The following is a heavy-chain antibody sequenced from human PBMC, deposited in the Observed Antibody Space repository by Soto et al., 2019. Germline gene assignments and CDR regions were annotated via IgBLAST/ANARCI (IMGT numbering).Heavy chain of an antibody. J-gene: IGHJ4*02. V-gene: IGHV3-53*01. CDR3: AKDRGESSGWPIFDY. CDR2: IHGGNI. CDR1: GFTVTNYH. D-gene: IGHD6-19*01. Sequence: GGSLRLSCAVSGFTVTNYHMTWVRQAPGKGLEWVSGIHGGNIYYVDSVRGRFTISRDKSKNTLYLQMNSLRTEDTAVYYCAKDRGESSGWPIFDYWGQGALVTVSS.